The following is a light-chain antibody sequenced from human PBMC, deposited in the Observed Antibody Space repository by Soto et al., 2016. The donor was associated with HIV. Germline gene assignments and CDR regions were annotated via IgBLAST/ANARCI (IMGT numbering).Light chain of an antibody. CDR3: QSADSSGTYRV. Sequence: SYELTQPPSVSVSPGQTARITCSGDALPKQYACWYQQKPGQAPVLVIYRDIERPSGIPERFSGSSSGTTVTLTISGVQAEDDADYYCQSADSSGTYRVFGGGTKLTV. V-gene: IGLV3-25*03. J-gene: IGLJ3*02. CDR1: ALPKQY. CDR2: RDI.